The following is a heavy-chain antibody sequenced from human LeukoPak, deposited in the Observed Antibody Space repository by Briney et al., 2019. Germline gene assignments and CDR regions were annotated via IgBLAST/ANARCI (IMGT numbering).Heavy chain of an antibody. CDR1: GFTFDDYT. Sequence: GGSLRLSCAASGFTFDDYTMHWVRQAPGKGLEWVSLISWDGGSTYYADSVKGRFTISRDNARNSLYLQMNRLRAEDTAVYFCAREAEEAFDYWGQGTLVTVSS. J-gene: IGHJ4*02. CDR2: ISWDGGST. CDR3: AREAEEAFDY. V-gene: IGHV3-43*01.